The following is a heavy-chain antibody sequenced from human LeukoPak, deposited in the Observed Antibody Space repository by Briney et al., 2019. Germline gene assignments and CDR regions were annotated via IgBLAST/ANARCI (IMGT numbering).Heavy chain of an antibody. J-gene: IGHJ6*02. D-gene: IGHD3-3*01. Sequence: PSETLSLTCTVSGGSISSSSYYWGWIRQPPGKGLEWIGSIYYSGSTYYNPSLKSRVTISVDTSKNQFSLKLSSVTAADTAAYYCARPFWSGYYYGMDVWGQGTTVTVSS. CDR2: IYYSGST. CDR3: ARPFWSGYYYGMDV. V-gene: IGHV4-39*01. CDR1: GGSISSSSYY.